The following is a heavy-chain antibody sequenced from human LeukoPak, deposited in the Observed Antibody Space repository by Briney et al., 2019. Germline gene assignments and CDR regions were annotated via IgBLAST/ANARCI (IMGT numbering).Heavy chain of an antibody. V-gene: IGHV4-34*01. J-gene: IGHJ4*02. CDR1: GGSFSGYY. CDR3: ARGSVKRWLQLFDY. Sequence: SETLSLTCAVYGGSFSGYYWSWIRQPPGKGLEWGGEINHSGSTNYNPSLKRRVTISVDTSKNQFSLKLSSVTAADTAVYYCARGSVKRWLQLFDYWGQGTLDTVSS. CDR2: INHSGST. D-gene: IGHD5-24*01.